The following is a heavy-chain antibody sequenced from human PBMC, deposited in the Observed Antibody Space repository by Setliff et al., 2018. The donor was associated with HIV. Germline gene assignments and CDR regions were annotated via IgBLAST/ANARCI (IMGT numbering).Heavy chain of an antibody. D-gene: IGHD1-26*01. Sequence: GGSLRLSCAASGFAFSTYWMTWVRQAPGKGLEWVANIRQDEREKYYVDSVKGRLTLPRDNAKNSLYLQMDSLRVEDTAVYYCARRSGSYYQFDYWGQGTLVTVSS. J-gene: IGHJ4*02. CDR2: IRQDEREK. CDR1: GFAFSTYW. CDR3: ARRSGSYYQFDY. V-gene: IGHV3-7*01.